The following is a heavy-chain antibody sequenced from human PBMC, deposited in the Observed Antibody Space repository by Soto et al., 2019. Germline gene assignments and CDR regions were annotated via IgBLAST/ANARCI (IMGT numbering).Heavy chain of an antibody. D-gene: IGHD2-2*01. V-gene: IGHV1-69*06. Sequence: ASVKVSCKASGGTFSSYAISWVRQAPGQGLEWMGGIIPIFGTANYAQKFQGRVTITADKSTSTAYMELSSLRSGDTAVYYCARVSAAIPNWFDPWGQGTLVTVSS. J-gene: IGHJ5*02. CDR1: GGTFSSYA. CDR2: IIPIFGTA. CDR3: ARVSAAIPNWFDP.